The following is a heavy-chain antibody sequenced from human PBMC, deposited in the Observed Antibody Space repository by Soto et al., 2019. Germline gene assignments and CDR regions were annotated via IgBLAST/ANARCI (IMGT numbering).Heavy chain of an antibody. J-gene: IGHJ4*02. Sequence: GGSLRLSCAASGFTFNNHAMSWVRQAPGKGLEWVSSVSGTTGSPSYADSVKGRFTISRDNSKSTVYLQMNSLRAEDTAVYYCAKDSGDRVEGLDCWGQGTLVTVSS. V-gene: IGHV3-23*01. CDR3: AKDSGDRVEGLDC. CDR1: GFTFNNHA. D-gene: IGHD7-27*01. CDR2: VSGTTGSP.